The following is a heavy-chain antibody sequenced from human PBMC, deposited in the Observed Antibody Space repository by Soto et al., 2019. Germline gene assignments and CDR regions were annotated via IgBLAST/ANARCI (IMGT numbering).Heavy chain of an antibody. CDR3: ARHTWGTVDLHFHMDV. J-gene: IGHJ6*03. CDR1: GASIGDYY. CDR2: LFYGGNT. D-gene: IGHD3-16*01. V-gene: IGHV4-59*08. Sequence: QVQLQESGPGLVKPSETLSLTCSVSGASIGDYYLSWIRQPPGKGLEGIGYLFYGGNTEYNPSLKSRVKISEDWSQNQFSLSLTSVSAADTAVYYCARHTWGTVDLHFHMDVWGKGTTVTVSS.